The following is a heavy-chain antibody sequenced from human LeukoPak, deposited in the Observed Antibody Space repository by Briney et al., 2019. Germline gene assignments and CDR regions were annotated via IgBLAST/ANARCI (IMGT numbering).Heavy chain of an antibody. CDR3: ARENIVVVQWVDGMDV. Sequence: SQTLSLTCTVSGGSISSGDYYWSWIRQPPGKGLEWIGYIYYSGSTYYNPSLKSRVTISVDTSKNQFSLKLSSVTAADTAVYYCARENIVVVQWVDGMDVWGKGTTVTVSS. J-gene: IGHJ6*04. D-gene: IGHD2-2*01. CDR1: GGSISSGDYY. V-gene: IGHV4-30-4*01. CDR2: IYYSGST.